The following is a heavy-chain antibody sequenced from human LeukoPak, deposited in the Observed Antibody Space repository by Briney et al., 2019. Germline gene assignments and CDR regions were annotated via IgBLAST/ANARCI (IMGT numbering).Heavy chain of an antibody. J-gene: IGHJ6*02. D-gene: IGHD3-22*01. CDR1: GFGFGQYE. V-gene: IGHV3-48*03. CDR3: AKDFPHYYEVPHGMDV. Sequence: PGGSLRLSCAASGFGFGQYEMNWVRQAPGKGLEWIAYISVRAGTIYYGDSAEGRFTTSRDDAKNSLYLQMNGLRVEDTAIYYCAKDFPHYYEVPHGMDVWGQGTTVTV. CDR2: ISVRAGTI.